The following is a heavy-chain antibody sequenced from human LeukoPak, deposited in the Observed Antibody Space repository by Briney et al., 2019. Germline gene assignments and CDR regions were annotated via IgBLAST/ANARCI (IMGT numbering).Heavy chain of an antibody. V-gene: IGHV3-23*01. D-gene: IGHD5-24*01. Sequence: PGGSLRLSCAASGFTFSSYAMSWVRQAPGKGLEWVSAISGSGGGTYYADSVKGRFTISRDNSKNTLYLQMNSLRAEDTAVYYCARDRLGVEMSTINRFDYWGQGTLVAVSS. CDR1: GFTFSSYA. J-gene: IGHJ4*02. CDR2: ISGSGGGT. CDR3: ARDRLGVEMSTINRFDY.